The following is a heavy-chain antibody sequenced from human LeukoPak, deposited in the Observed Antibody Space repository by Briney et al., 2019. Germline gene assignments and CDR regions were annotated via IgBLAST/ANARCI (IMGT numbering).Heavy chain of an antibody. D-gene: IGHD3-22*01. Sequence: SETLSLTCTVSGGSISSYYWSWLRQPPGKGLVWIGYIYYSGSTNYNPSLKSRVTISVDTTKNQFSLKLSSVTAADTAVYYCASSVVIPHYFDYWGQGTLVTVSS. CDR1: GGSISSYY. V-gene: IGHV4-59*12. CDR2: IYYSGST. J-gene: IGHJ4*02. CDR3: ASSVVIPHYFDY.